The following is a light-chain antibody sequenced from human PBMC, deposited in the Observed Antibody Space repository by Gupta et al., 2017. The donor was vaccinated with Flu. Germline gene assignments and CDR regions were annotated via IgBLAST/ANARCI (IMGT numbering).Light chain of an antibody. J-gene: IGLJ1*01. CDR2: EVI. CDR3: SSFAGSSYV. CDR1: SSDVGGYNY. Sequence: TISCTGTSSDVGGYNYVSWYQQHPGKAPKLMIYEVIKRPSGVPDRFSGSKSGNTASLTVSGLQAEDEADYYCSSFAGSSYVFGTGTKVTVL. V-gene: IGLV2-8*01.